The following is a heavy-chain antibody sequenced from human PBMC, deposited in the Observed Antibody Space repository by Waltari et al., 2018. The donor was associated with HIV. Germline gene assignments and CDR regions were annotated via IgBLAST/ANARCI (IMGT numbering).Heavy chain of an antibody. CDR3: ARALDYYESGSFPWWFFDL. Sequence: QVQLRESGPGLVNPSQTLSLTCTVSGGSISSGYYYWSWIRQPAGKGLEWIGRVYTSGSTNYNPSLKSRVTISVDTSNNQFSLKLSSVTAADTAVYYCARALDYYESGSFPWWFFDLWGRGTLVTVTS. V-gene: IGHV4-61*02. CDR1: GGSISSGYYY. CDR2: VYTSGST. J-gene: IGHJ2*01. D-gene: IGHD3-10*01.